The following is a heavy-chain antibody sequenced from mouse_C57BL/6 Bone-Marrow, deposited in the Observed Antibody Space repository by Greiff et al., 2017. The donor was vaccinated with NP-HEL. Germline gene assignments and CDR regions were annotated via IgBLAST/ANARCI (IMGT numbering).Heavy chain of an antibody. J-gene: IGHJ2*01. CDR3: ARVHDGYYLYFDY. D-gene: IGHD2-3*01. CDR1: GFTFSSYA. Sequence: EVNLVESGGGLVKPGGSLKLSCAASGFTFSSYAMSWVRQTPEKRLEWVATISDGGSYTYYPDNVKGRFTISRDNAKNNLYLQMSHLKSEDTAMYYCARVHDGYYLYFDYWGQGTTLTVSS. CDR2: ISDGGSYT. V-gene: IGHV5-4*03.